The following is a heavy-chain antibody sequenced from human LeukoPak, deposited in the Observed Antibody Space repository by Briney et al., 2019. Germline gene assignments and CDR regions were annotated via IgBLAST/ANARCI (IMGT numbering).Heavy chain of an antibody. Sequence: ASVKVSCKASGYTFTGYYMHWLRQAPGQGLEWMGWINPNSGGTNYAQKFQGRVTMTRDTSISTAYMELSRLRSDDTAVYYCASTPPWIQLYWFDPWGQGTLVTVSS. CDR3: ASTPPWIQLYWFDP. J-gene: IGHJ5*02. D-gene: IGHD5-18*01. V-gene: IGHV1-2*02. CDR2: INPNSGGT. CDR1: GYTFTGYY.